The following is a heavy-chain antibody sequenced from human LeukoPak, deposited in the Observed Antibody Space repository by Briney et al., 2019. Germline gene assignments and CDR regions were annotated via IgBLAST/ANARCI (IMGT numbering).Heavy chain of an antibody. J-gene: IGHJ4*02. CDR3: AREGDGYNSPIDY. D-gene: IGHD5-24*01. CDR2: ITSSGSYI. Sequence: GGALRLSCAASGFTLSSYSMNWVRQAPGKGLEWVSSITSSGSYIYYADSVKGRFTISRDNARNSVYLQMDSLRAEDTAVYYCAREGDGYNSPIDYWGQGTLVTVSS. CDR1: GFTLSSYS. V-gene: IGHV3-21*01.